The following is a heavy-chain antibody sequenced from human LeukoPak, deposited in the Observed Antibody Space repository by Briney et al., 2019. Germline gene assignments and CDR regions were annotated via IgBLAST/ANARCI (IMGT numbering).Heavy chain of an antibody. Sequence: GGSLKLSCAASGFTFSSYAMSWVRQAPGKGLEWVSAISGSGGSTYYADSVKGRFTISRDNSKNTLYLQMNSLRAEDTAVYYCARDGSGSYYNGNDYWGQGTLVTVSS. CDR1: GFTFSSYA. J-gene: IGHJ4*02. V-gene: IGHV3-23*01. CDR2: ISGSGGST. CDR3: ARDGSGSYYNGNDY. D-gene: IGHD3-10*01.